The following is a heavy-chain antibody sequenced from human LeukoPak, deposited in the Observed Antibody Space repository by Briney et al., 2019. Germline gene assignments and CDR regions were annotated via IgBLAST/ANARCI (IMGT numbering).Heavy chain of an antibody. J-gene: IGHJ4*02. D-gene: IGHD4-17*01. CDR1: GYXFTGYY. CDR2: VNPTHGGT. CDR3: AIVTTADGY. V-gene: IGHV1-2*02. Sequence: ASVKVSCKASGYXFTGYYIHWVRQAPGQGLEWMGWVNPTHGGTNFAQKFQGRVTMTRDTSISTAYMELSRLTSDDTAMYYCAIVTTADGYWGQGTPLTVSS.